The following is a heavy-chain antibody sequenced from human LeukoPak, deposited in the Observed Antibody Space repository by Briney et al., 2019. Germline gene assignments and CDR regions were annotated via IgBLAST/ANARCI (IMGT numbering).Heavy chain of an antibody. J-gene: IGHJ4*02. CDR2: ISSSSSYI. Sequence: GGSLRLSCAASGFTFRSYTMNWVRQAPGKGLEWVSSISSSSSYIHYADSVKGRFTISRDNAKNSLYLQMNSLRAEDTAVYYCARAYYGSGSYYVDYWGQGTLVTASS. CDR1: GFTFRSYT. D-gene: IGHD3-10*01. CDR3: ARAYYGSGSYYVDY. V-gene: IGHV3-21*01.